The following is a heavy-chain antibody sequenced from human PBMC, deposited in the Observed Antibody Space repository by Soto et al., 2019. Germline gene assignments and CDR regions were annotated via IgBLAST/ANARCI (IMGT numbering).Heavy chain of an antibody. CDR1: GYSFTSYW. J-gene: IGHJ4*02. V-gene: IGHV5-10-1*01. CDR3: ARQRAFDSSGYYQLDY. D-gene: IGHD3-22*01. Sequence: GESLKISCKGSGYSFTSYWISWVRQMPGKCLEWMGRIDPSDSYTNYSPSFQGHVTISADKSISTAYLQWSSLKASDPAMYYCARQRAFDSSGYYQLDYWGQGTLVTVSS. CDR2: IDPSDSYT.